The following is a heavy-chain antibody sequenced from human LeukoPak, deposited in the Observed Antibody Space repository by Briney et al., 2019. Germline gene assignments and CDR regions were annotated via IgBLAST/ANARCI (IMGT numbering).Heavy chain of an antibody. CDR1: GGSISSSSYY. CDR3: AREVQKDVLLWFGESFLR. Sequence: SETLSLTCTVSGGSISSSSYYWGWIRQPPGKGLEWIGSIYYSGSTYYNPSLKSRVTISVDTSKNQFSLKLSPVTAADTAVYYCAREVQKDVLLWFGESFLRWGQGTLVTVSS. D-gene: IGHD3-10*01. CDR2: IYYSGST. V-gene: IGHV4-39*07. J-gene: IGHJ4*02.